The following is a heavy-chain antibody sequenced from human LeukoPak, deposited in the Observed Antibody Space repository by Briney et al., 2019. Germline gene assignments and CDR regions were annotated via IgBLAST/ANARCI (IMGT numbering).Heavy chain of an antibody. Sequence: ASVKVSCKASGYTVTSYYMHWVRQAPGQGLEWMGILNPSGGSTSYAQKFQGRVTMTRDTSTSTVYMELSSLRSEDTAVYYCASLFSSGPLGGPWGQGTLVTVSS. CDR1: GYTVTSYY. J-gene: IGHJ5*02. CDR3: ASLFSSGPLGGP. V-gene: IGHV1-46*01. D-gene: IGHD3-22*01. CDR2: LNPSGGST.